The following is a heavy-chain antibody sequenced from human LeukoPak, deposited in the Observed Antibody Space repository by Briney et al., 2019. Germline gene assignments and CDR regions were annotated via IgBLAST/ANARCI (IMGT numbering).Heavy chain of an antibody. D-gene: IGHD2-21*02. Sequence: PSETLSLICTVSGGSFSSYYWSWIRQPAGKGLEWIGSVYTSGNTNYNPSLKSRVTMSVDTSKNQFSLKLNSVTAADTAVYYCARGPYCGGDCYFDYWGQGTLVTVSS. CDR2: VYTSGNT. CDR1: GGSFSSYY. CDR3: ARGPYCGGDCYFDY. V-gene: IGHV4-4*07. J-gene: IGHJ4*02.